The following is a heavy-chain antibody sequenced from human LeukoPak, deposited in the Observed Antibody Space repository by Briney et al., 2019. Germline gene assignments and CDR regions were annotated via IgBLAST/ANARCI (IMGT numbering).Heavy chain of an antibody. Sequence: PGGSLRLSCAPSGFTFSSYSMNWVRQAPGKRLEWVSSISSSSSYIYYAHSVKGRFTISRDNAKNTLYLQMNSLRAEDTAVYYCAREPYSPGYDYGMDVWGQGTTVTVSS. J-gene: IGHJ6*02. V-gene: IGHV3-21*01. CDR1: GFTFSSYS. D-gene: IGHD3-16*01. CDR2: ISSSSSYI. CDR3: AREPYSPGYDYGMDV.